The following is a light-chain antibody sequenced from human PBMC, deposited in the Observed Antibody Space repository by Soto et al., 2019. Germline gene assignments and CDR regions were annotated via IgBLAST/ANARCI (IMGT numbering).Light chain of an antibody. J-gene: IGLJ1*01. Sequence: SALTQPASVSGSPGQSITISCTGTSSDGGGYNYVSWYQQHPGKAPKLMIYEVSNRPSGVSNRFSGSKSGNTASLTISGLQAEDEADYYCSSYTSGSTKVFGTGTKVTVL. CDR1: SSDGGGYNY. V-gene: IGLV2-14*01. CDR3: SSYTSGSTKV. CDR2: EVS.